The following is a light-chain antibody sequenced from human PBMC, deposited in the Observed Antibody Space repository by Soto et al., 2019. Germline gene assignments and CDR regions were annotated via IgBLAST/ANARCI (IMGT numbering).Light chain of an antibody. Sequence: QAASVSGSPGQSITISCTGTSSDVGGLNYVSWYQHHPGNAPKLIIYEVSNRPSGVSDRFSGSKSDNTASLTISGLQTEDEADYYCSSFTISSTWVFGGGTKVTVL. V-gene: IGLV2-14*01. CDR3: SSFTISSTWV. J-gene: IGLJ3*02. CDR2: EVS. CDR1: SSDVGGLNY.